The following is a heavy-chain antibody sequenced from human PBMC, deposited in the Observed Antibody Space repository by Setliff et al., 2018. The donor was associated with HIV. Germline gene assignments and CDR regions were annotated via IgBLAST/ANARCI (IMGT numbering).Heavy chain of an antibody. J-gene: IGHJ4*02. Sequence: GGSLRLSCAASGFTFSNYEMNWVRQAPGKGLEWVSYISSSGSTIYYADSVKGRFTISRDNAKNSLYLQMNSLRAEDTAVYYCARAGVYYDSSGYCIDYWGQGTLVTVSS. CDR3: ARAGVYYDSSGYCIDY. CDR2: ISSSGSTI. V-gene: IGHV3-48*03. D-gene: IGHD3-22*01. CDR1: GFTFSNYE.